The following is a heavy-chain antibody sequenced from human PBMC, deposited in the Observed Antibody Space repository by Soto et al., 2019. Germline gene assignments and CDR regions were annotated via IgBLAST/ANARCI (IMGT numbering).Heavy chain of an antibody. Sequence: EVQLVESGGDLVQPGGSLRLSCAASGFSFGSSWMTWVRQAPGKGLEWVANIKKDGSKINYLDSVRGRFTVSRDNAKNSLYLEMSSLRAEDTALYCCARGVSPGSSGLYLEAFDIWCQGTMVTGSS. CDR1: GFSFGSSW. CDR3: ARGVSPGSSGLYLEAFDI. CDR2: IKKDGSKI. V-gene: IGHV3-7*05. J-gene: IGHJ3*02. D-gene: IGHD6-25*01.